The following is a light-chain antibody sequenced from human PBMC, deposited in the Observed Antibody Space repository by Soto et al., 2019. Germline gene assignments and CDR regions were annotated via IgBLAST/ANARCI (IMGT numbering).Light chain of an antibody. CDR2: KAS. J-gene: IGKJ4*01. Sequence: DIPMTQSPSTLSASLGDRVTITCRASQSISSWLAWYQQKPGKAPKLLIQKASSLESRVPSRFSGSGSGTQFTLTISSLQPDDFATYYCQQYNTYPLIFGGGTKVEIK. CDR1: QSISSW. CDR3: QQYNTYPLI. V-gene: IGKV1-5*03.